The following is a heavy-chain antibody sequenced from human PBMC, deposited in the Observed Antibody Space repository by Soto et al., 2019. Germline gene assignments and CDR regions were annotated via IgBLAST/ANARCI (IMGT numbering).Heavy chain of an antibody. CDR2: ISGSGGTT. J-gene: IGHJ6*03. CDR1: GFTFSSYA. Sequence: HPGGSLRLSCAASGFTFSSYAMSWVRQAPGKGLEWVSGISGSGGTTYYADSVRGRFTISRDNSKSTLFLQMNSLRAEDTAVYFCAKDKCSSSCNYYYMDVWAKGTTVTVSS. V-gene: IGHV3-23*01. D-gene: IGHD2-15*01. CDR3: AKDKCSSSCNYYYMDV.